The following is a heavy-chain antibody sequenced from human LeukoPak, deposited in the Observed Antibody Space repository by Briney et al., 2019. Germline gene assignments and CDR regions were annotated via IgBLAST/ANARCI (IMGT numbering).Heavy chain of an antibody. J-gene: IGHJ4*02. CDR1: GGSISSGDYY. CDR3: ARVPFKNDFWSGYYKGDYFDY. CDR2: IYYSGST. Sequence: PSETLSLTCTVSGGSISSGDYYWSWLRQPPGKGLEWIGYIYYSGSTYYNPSLKSRVTISVDTPKNQFSLKLSSVTAADTAVYYCARVPFKNDFWSGYYKGDYFDYWGRGTLVTVSS. D-gene: IGHD3-3*01. V-gene: IGHV4-30-4*01.